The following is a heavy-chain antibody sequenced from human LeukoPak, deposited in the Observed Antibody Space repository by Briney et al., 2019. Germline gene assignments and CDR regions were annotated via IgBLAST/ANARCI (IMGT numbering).Heavy chain of an antibody. Sequence: SETLSLTCTVSGGSLSSYYWSWIRQPPGKGLEWIGYIYYSGSTNYNPSLKSRVTISVDTSKNQFSLKLSSVTAADTAVYYCARVSRYSYGYVYDYWGQGTLVTVSS. CDR1: GGSLSSYY. J-gene: IGHJ4*02. CDR3: ARVSRYSYGYVYDY. V-gene: IGHV4-59*01. D-gene: IGHD5-18*01. CDR2: IYYSGST.